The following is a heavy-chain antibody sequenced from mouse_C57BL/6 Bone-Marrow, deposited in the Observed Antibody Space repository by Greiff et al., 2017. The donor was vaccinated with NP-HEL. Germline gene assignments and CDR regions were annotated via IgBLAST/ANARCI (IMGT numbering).Heavy chain of an antibody. CDR2: INPYNGDT. CDR1: GYSFTGYF. J-gene: IGHJ3*01. CDR3: ARSGDYGYDGFAY. V-gene: IGHV1-20*01. Sequence: EVQLQQSGPELVKPGDSVKISCKASGYSFTGYFMNWVMQSHGKSLEWIGRINPYNGDTFYNQKFKGKATLTVDKSSSTAHMELRSLTSEDSAVYYCARSGDYGYDGFAYWGQGTLVTVSA. D-gene: IGHD2-2*01.